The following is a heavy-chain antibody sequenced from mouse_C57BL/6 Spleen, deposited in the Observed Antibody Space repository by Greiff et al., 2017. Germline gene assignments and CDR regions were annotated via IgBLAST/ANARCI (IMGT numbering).Heavy chain of an antibody. Sequence: QVQLQQPGAELVKPGASVKVSCKASGYTFTSYWMHWVKQRPGQGLEWIGEIDPSDSYTNYNQKFKGKSTLTVDKSSSTAYMQLSSLTSEDSAVYYCARGHYGPWGFAYWGQGTLVTVSA. CDR1: GYTFTSYW. CDR2: IDPSDSYT. D-gene: IGHD1-2*01. CDR3: ARGHYGPWGFAY. J-gene: IGHJ3*01. V-gene: IGHV1-69*01.